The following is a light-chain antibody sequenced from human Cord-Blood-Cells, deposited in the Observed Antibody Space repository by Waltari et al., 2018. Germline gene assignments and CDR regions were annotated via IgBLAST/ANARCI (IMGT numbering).Light chain of an antibody. CDR2: AAS. CDR3: QQANIFPLT. V-gene: IGKV1-12*01. CDR1: QGISSW. J-gene: IGKJ4*01. Sequence: DIQMTQPPSSVSASVGDRVTITCRASQGISSWLAWFQQKPGEAPKLLIYAASSLQSGVPSRLSRRGSGTDFTLNISSLQPEDFATYYCQQANIFPLTFGGGTKVEIK.